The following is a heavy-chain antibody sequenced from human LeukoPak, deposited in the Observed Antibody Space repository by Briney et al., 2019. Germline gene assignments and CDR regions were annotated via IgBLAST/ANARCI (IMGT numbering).Heavy chain of an antibody. J-gene: IGHJ4*02. CDR2: IYSGGST. V-gene: IGHV3-66*01. CDR1: GFTVSSNY. CDR3: ARSGWFGELSMYYFDY. D-gene: IGHD3-10*01. Sequence: GESLTLSCAASGFTVSSNYMSWVRQPQAQGLEWDSVIYSGGSTYYSDSVKGRFTISRDNSKNTLYLQMNSLRAEDTAVYYCARSGWFGELSMYYFDYWGQGTLVTVSS.